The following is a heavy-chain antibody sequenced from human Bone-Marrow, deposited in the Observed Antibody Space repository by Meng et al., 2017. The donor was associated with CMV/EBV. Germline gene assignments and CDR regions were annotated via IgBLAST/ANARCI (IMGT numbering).Heavy chain of an antibody. J-gene: IGHJ1*01. Sequence: SVKVSCKASGGTFSSYAISWVRQAPGQELEWMGGIIPILGIANYAQKFQGRVTITADKSTSTAYMELSSLRSEDTAVYYCAREVVPAAKLGFQHWGQGTLVTVSS. CDR3: AREVVPAAKLGFQH. D-gene: IGHD2-2*01. CDR1: GGTFSSYA. CDR2: IIPILGIA. V-gene: IGHV1-69*10.